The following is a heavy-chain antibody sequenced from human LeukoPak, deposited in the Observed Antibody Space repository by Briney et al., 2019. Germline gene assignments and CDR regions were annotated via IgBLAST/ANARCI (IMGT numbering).Heavy chain of an antibody. CDR2: INPSGGSSGAT. J-gene: IGHJ4*01. CDR1: GYTFSSHY. CDR3: AREHATSALDH. V-gene: IGHV1-46*01. D-gene: IGHD2-2*01. Sequence: ASVKVSCKTSGYTFSSHYWHWVRQAPGQGLEWIGIINPSGGSSGATTYAQKFRGRVSMTRDMSTNTVYMEMSSLRSEDTAVYYCAREHATSALDHWGQGTLVTVPS.